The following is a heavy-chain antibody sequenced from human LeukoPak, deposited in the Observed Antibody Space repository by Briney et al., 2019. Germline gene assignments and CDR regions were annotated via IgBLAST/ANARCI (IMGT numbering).Heavy chain of an antibody. V-gene: IGHV4-34*01. CDR1: GGSFSGYY. J-gene: IGHJ6*02. CDR2: INHSGST. D-gene: IGHD2-2*02. Sequence: SETLSLTCAVYGGSFSGYYWSWIRQPPGKGREWIGEINHSGSTNYNPSLKSRVTISVDTPKNQFSLKLSSVTAADTAVYYCAREIPYYYGMDVWGQGTTVTVSS. CDR3: AREIPYYYGMDV.